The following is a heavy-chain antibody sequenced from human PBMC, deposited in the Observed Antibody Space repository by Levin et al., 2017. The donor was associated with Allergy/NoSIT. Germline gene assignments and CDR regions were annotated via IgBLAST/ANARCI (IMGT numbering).Heavy chain of an antibody. D-gene: IGHD5-18*01. J-gene: IGHJ4*02. CDR1: GFTFSSYA. V-gene: IGHV3-30*04. CDR3: ARGARWVQLWIIGY. CDR2: ISYDGSNK. Sequence: LSLTCAASGFTFSSYAMHWVRQAPGKGLEWVAVISYDGSNKYYADSVKGRFTISRDNSKNTLYLQMNSLRAEDTAVYYCARGARWVQLWIIGYWGQGTLVTVSS.